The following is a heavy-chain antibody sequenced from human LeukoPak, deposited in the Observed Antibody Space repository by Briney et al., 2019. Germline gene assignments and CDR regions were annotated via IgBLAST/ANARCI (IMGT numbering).Heavy chain of an antibody. CDR3: VRESGYSFDY. J-gene: IGHJ4*02. D-gene: IGHD3-3*01. Sequence: GGSLRLSCAASGFTFNNYAMSWIRQPPGKGLEWVSYISSSGSTIYYADSVKGRFTISRDNAKNSLYLQMNSLRAEDTAVYYCVRESGYSFDYWGQGSLVTVSS. V-gene: IGHV3-11*01. CDR2: ISSSGSTI. CDR1: GFTFNNYA.